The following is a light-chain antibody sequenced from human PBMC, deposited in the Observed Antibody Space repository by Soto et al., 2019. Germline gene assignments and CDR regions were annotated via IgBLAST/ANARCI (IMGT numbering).Light chain of an antibody. Sequence: EIVLTQSPGTLSLSPGERGTLSCRASQSVSSGYLAWYQQKPGQAPRLLIYDASSRATGIPDRFSGSGSGTDFTLTISRLEPDDFEVYYCQQYGGSHREFGQGTKVDI. CDR1: QSVSSGY. CDR3: QQYGGSHRE. CDR2: DAS. J-gene: IGKJ1*01. V-gene: IGKV3-20*01.